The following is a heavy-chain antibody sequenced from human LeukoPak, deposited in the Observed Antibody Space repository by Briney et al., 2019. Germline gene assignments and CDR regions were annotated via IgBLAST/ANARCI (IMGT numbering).Heavy chain of an antibody. CDR2: IWYDGSNK. CDR1: GFTFSSYG. Sequence: GGSLRLSCAASGFTFSSYGMHWVRQAPGKGLEWVAVIWYDGSNKYYADSVKGRFTISRDNSKNTLYLQMNSLRAEDTAVYYCAKDRMAAAGTLHYFQHWGQGTLVTVSS. J-gene: IGHJ1*01. CDR3: AKDRMAAAGTLHYFQH. V-gene: IGHV3-33*06. D-gene: IGHD6-13*01.